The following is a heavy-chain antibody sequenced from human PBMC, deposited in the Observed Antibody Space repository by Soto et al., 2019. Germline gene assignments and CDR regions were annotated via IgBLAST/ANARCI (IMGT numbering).Heavy chain of an antibody. Sequence: PSETLSLTCTVSGGSISSYYWGWIRQPPGKGLEWIGYIYYSGSTNYNPSLKSRVTISVDTSKNQFSLKLSSVTAADTAVYYCARHGRGRSLPARSYFDYWGQGTLVTVSS. D-gene: IGHD2-2*01. V-gene: IGHV4-59*08. CDR2: IYYSGST. CDR3: ARHGRGRSLPARSYFDY. CDR1: GGSISSYY. J-gene: IGHJ4*02.